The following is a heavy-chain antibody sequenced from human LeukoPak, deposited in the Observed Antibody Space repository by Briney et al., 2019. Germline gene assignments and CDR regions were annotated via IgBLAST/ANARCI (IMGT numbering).Heavy chain of an antibody. J-gene: IGHJ5*02. D-gene: IGHD1-26*01. V-gene: IGHV1-24*01. Sequence: ASVKVSCKVSGYTLTELPMHWVRQAPGKGLEWMGGFDPEDGETIYAQKFQGRLTMTEDTSTDTAYMELSSLRSEDTAVYYCAREYEWEPSFDPWGQGTLVTVSS. CDR3: AREYEWEPSFDP. CDR2: FDPEDGET. CDR1: GYTLTELP.